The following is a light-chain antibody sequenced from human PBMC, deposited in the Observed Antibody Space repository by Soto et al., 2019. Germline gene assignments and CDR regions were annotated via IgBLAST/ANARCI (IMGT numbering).Light chain of an antibody. CDR2: FNSDGSH. J-gene: IGLJ2*01. CDR1: SGHSSYA. Sequence: QLVLTQSPSASASLGASVKLTCTLSSGHSSYAIAWHQQQPEKGPRYLMKFNSDGSHSKGDGIPDRFSGSSSGAERYLTISSLQPEDEADYYCQTWGTGIVVFGGGTKVTVL. V-gene: IGLV4-69*01. CDR3: QTWGTGIVV.